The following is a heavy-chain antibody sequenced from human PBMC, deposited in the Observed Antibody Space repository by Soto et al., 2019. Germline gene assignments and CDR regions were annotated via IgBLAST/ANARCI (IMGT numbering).Heavy chain of an antibody. V-gene: IGHV3-23*01. CDR2: ISSSGADT. CDR1: GFTFSTYT. D-gene: IGHD1-1*01. CDR3: AKKISTRPTGAFNI. J-gene: IGHJ3*02. Sequence: DVQLLESGGDLIQPGGSLRLSCAASGFTFSTYTMRWVRQAPGKGLEWVSTISSSGADTYYADSVKGRFTISRDNSNNTLYLQMNSLRAEDTTIYYCAKKISTRPTGAFNIWGQGTMVTVSS.